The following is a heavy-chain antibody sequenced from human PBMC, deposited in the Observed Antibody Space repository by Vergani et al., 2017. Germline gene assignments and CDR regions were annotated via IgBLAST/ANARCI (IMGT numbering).Heavy chain of an antibody. CDR1: GFTFSNSA. V-gene: IGHV3-23*01. J-gene: IGHJ4*02. Sequence: EVHLLESGGGQVEAGGSLRLSCVASGFTFSNSAMSWVRQTSGKGLEWVSAISGHGDRTYYADSVKGRFTISRDNSKNTVYLQMNSLRAEDTAVYYCAKDQVYSRQWLARRGYFDYWGQGTLVTVSS. CDR3: AKDQVYSRQWLARRGYFDY. CDR2: ISGHGDRT. D-gene: IGHD6-19*01.